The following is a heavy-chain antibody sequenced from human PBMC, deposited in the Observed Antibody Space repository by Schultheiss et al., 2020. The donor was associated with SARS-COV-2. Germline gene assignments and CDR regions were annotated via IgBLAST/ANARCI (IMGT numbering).Heavy chain of an antibody. CDR1: GFTFSSYW. D-gene: IGHD2-2*01. CDR3: ARDRCTSCSPGGYFDY. Sequence: GGSLRLSCAASGFTFSSYWMSWVRQAPGKGLEWLANIKQDGSEKYYVDSVKGRLTISRDNAKNTLYLQMNSLRAEDTAVYYCARDRCTSCSPGGYFDYWGQGTLVTVSS. CDR2: IKQDGSEK. V-gene: IGHV3-7*01. J-gene: IGHJ4*02.